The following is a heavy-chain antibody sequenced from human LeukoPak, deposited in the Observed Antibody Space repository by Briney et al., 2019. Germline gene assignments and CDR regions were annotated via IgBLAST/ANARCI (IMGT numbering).Heavy chain of an antibody. D-gene: IGHD1-26*01. CDR2: IYYSGST. CDR3: ARSADSSGSYVS. J-gene: IGHJ4*02. V-gene: IGHV4-59*08. CDR1: GGSISSYY. Sequence: SETLSLTCTVSGGSISSYYWSWIRQPPGKGLEWIGYIYYSGSTNYNPSLKSRVTISVDTSKNQFSLKLSSVTAADTAVYYCARSADSSGSYVSWGQGTLVTVSS.